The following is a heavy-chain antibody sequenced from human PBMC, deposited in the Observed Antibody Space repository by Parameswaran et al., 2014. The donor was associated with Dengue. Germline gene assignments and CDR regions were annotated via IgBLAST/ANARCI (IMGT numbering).Heavy chain of an antibody. CDR3: ARHGHHPYQQGMDV. J-gene: IGHJ6*02. CDR2: IYYSGST. Sequence: ASETLSLTCTVSGGSISSSSYYWGWIRQPPGKGLEWIGSIYYSGSTYYNPSLKSRVTISVDTSKNQFSLKLSSVTAADTAVYYCARHGHHPYQQGMDVWGQGTTVTVSS. CDR1: GGSISSSSYY. D-gene: IGHD2-2*01. V-gene: IGHV4-39*01.